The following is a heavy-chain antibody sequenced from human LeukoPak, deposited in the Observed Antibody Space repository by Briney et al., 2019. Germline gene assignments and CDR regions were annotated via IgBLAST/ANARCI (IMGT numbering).Heavy chain of an antibody. V-gene: IGHV3-30*04. CDR3: TRAKYSGSFYPFDY. J-gene: IGHJ4*02. D-gene: IGHD1-26*01. CDR2: ISFDGNSN. Sequence: GGSLRLSCAASGFIFSSFAVHWVRQAPGKGLEWVAVISFDGNSNYYADSVKGRFTISRDNTKHTLHLQMNSLRADDTAVYYCTRAKYSGSFYPFDYWGQGTLVTVSS. CDR1: GFIFSSFA.